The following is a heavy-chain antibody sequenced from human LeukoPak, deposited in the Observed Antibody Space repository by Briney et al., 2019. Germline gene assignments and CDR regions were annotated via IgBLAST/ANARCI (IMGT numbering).Heavy chain of an antibody. CDR3: ARVEETLTTAAIIRKYDYNYYYMDV. Sequence: GGSLRLSCAASGFIFSSYWMSWVRQAPGKGREWVANINQDKREKYYLDSVKGRFTIFRDNAKNSLYLQMNSLRAEDTAVYYCARVEETLTTAAIIRKYDYNYYYMDVWGKGTTVTVSS. CDR2: INQDKREK. J-gene: IGHJ6*03. D-gene: IGHD4-11*01. V-gene: IGHV3-7*01. CDR1: GFIFSSYW.